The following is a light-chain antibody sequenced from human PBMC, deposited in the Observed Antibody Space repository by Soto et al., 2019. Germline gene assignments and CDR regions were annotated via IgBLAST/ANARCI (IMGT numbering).Light chain of an antibody. V-gene: IGKV1-9*01. Sequence: ITLTQSPSSLSASVGDRVTITCQASRGISSYLAWDQQKPGQAPKLLVYYASTLQSGVPSRFSGSGSGPDFTLTISSLQPEDSATYFCQQLNSYPQTFGQGTRLEVK. J-gene: IGKJ5*01. CDR3: QQLNSYPQT. CDR1: RGISSY. CDR2: YAS.